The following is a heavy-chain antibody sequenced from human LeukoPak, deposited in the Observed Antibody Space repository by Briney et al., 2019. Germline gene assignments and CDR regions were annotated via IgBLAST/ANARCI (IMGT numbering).Heavy chain of an antibody. V-gene: IGHV4-39*01. CDR3: ARVKITFGGVIVNWFDP. CDR2: LHRSGST. Sequence: PSETLSLTCTVSGGSITNNNYFWGWIRQPPGKGLEWIGGLHRSGSTYYNPSLKSRVTISVDTSKNQFSLKLSSVTAADTAVYYCARVKITFGGVIVNWFDPWGQGTLVTVSS. J-gene: IGHJ5*02. CDR1: GGSITNNNYF. D-gene: IGHD3-16*02.